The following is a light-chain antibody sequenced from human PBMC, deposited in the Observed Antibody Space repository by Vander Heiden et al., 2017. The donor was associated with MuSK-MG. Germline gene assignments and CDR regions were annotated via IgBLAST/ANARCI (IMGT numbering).Light chain of an antibody. CDR3: QQYYSTPYT. CDR1: QSVLYSSNNKNY. J-gene: IGKJ2*01. V-gene: IGKV4-1*01. Sequence: IAMTQYTDSLSGSPRERAHINCKSSQSVLYSSNNKNYLAGYQQKPGQPPKLLIYWASTRESGVPDRFSGSGSGTDFTLTISSLQAEDVAVYYCQQYYSTPYTFGQGTKLEIK. CDR2: WAS.